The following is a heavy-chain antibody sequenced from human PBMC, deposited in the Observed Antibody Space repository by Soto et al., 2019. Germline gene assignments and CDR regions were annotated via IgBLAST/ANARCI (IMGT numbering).Heavy chain of an antibody. D-gene: IGHD6-19*01. Sequence: PSQTLSLTCAISGDSVSSNSALWNWIRQSPSRGLEWLGRTYYSSKWYNDYAVSVKSRITINPDTSKNQFSLQLNSLTPEDTAVYYCARMYSSGWAFYYGMDVWGQGTTVTVSS. CDR1: GDSVSSNSAL. CDR3: ARMYSSGWAFYYGMDV. V-gene: IGHV6-1*01. J-gene: IGHJ6*02. CDR2: TYYSSKWYN.